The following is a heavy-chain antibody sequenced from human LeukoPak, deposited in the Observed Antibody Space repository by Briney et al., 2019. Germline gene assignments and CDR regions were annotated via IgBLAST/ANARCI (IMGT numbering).Heavy chain of an antibody. V-gene: IGHV3-23*01. CDR1: GCTFSSNA. D-gene: IGHD3-16*01. CDR3: AKDPFGFDAFDM. Sequence: GGSLRLSCAASGCTFSSNAMSWARQAPGKGLEWVSTISAGGVSTYYADSVKGRVTIARDISKYTLYLQMNSLRAKDTAVYYCAKDPFGFDAFDMWGQGTMVTVSS. J-gene: IGHJ3*02. CDR2: ISAGGVST.